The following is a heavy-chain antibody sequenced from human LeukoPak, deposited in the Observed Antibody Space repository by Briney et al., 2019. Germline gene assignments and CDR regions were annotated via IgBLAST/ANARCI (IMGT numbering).Heavy chain of an antibody. D-gene: IGHD2-15*01. V-gene: IGHV5-51*01. Sequence: GESLKISCKGSGSSFTSYWIGWVRQIPGKGLGWMGIIYPGDSDTRYSPSFQGQVTISADESISTAYLTWSSLKASDTALPYCARHSLLTAGDYSGEGTLVTASP. J-gene: IGHJ4*02. CDR1: GSSFTSYW. CDR3: ARHSLLTAGDY. CDR2: IYPGDSDT.